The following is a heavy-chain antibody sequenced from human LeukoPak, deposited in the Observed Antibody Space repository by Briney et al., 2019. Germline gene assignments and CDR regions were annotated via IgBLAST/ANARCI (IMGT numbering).Heavy chain of an antibody. V-gene: IGHV3-23*01. Sequence: WVRQAPGKGLEWVSAISGSGCITYYADSVKGRFTISRDNSKNTLYLQMNSLRAEDTAVYYCAKSEYSGSYSFDYWGQGTLVTVSS. CDR3: AKSEYSGSYSFDY. CDR2: ISGSGCIT. D-gene: IGHD1-26*01. J-gene: IGHJ4*02.